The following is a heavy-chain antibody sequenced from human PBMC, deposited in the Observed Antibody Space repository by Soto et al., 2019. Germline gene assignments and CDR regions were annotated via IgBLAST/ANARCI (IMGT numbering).Heavy chain of an antibody. J-gene: IGHJ4*02. CDR2: IWYDGSNS. CDR1: GGTFRSHG. Sequence: PGGSLRLSCAASGGTFRSHGMHWVRQAPGKGLEWVAVIWYDGSNSFYADSVKGRFTISRDNSKNTLFLQMNSLRVEDTAVYYCARDIAARRLDYWGQGTWVTVSS. D-gene: IGHD6-6*01. CDR3: ARDIAARRLDY. V-gene: IGHV3-33*01.